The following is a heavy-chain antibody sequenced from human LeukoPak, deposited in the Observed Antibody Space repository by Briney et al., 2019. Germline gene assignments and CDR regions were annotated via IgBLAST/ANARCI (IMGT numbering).Heavy chain of an antibody. D-gene: IGHD3-22*01. Sequence: GESLQISCKGSGSSFTSYWIGWVRQLPGKGLEWMGIIYPGDSDTRYSPSFQGQVTISADKSISTAYLQWSSLKASDTAMYYCARYYYDSSGYYAAGFDYWGQGTLVTVSS. CDR1: GSSFTSYW. CDR2: IYPGDSDT. J-gene: IGHJ4*02. CDR3: ARYYYDSSGYYAAGFDY. V-gene: IGHV5-51*01.